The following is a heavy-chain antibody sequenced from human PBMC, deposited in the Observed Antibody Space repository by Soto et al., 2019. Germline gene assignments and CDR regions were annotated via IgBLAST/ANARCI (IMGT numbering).Heavy chain of an antibody. CDR2: INHSGST. CDR3: ARGRAYCGGDCYPHAFDI. Sequence: SETLSLTCAVYGGSFSGYYWSWIRQPPGKGLEWIGEINHSGSTNYNPSLKSRVTISVDTSKNQFSLKLSSVTAADTAVYYCARGRAYCGGDCYPHAFDIWGQGTMVTVS. J-gene: IGHJ3*02. V-gene: IGHV4-34*01. D-gene: IGHD2-21*01. CDR1: GGSFSGYY.